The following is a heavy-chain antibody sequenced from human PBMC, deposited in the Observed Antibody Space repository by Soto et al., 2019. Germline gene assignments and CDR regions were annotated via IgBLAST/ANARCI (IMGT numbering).Heavy chain of an antibody. V-gene: IGHV1-8*01. D-gene: IGHD3-10*01. Sequence: ASVKVSCKASGYTFTSYDINWVRQATGQGLEGMGWMNPNSGNTGYAQKFQGRVTMTRNTSISTAYMELSSLRSEDTAVYYCARGHRFNVLLWFGELLPNWFDPWGQGTLVTVSS. CDR2: MNPNSGNT. CDR1: GYTFTSYD. CDR3: ARGHRFNVLLWFGELLPNWFDP. J-gene: IGHJ5*02.